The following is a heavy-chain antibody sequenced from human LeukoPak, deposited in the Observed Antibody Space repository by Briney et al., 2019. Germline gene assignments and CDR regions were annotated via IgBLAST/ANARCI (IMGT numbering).Heavy chain of an antibody. Sequence: PSETLSLTCAASGDSMSGYHWSWIRQPPGKGLEWIGYVYYTGSTNYNSSVENRVTISVDTSKKQLTLKLSSVTAADTAVYYCARSSGWSRMDVWGQGTTVTVSS. CDR1: GDSMSGYH. D-gene: IGHD6-19*01. CDR2: VYYTGST. J-gene: IGHJ6*02. V-gene: IGHV4-59*01. CDR3: ARSSGWSRMDV.